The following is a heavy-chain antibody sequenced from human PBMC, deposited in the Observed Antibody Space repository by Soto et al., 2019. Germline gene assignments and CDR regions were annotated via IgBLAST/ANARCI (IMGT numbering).Heavy chain of an antibody. CDR1: GFTVFRFA. J-gene: IGHJ4*02. CDR3: ARGRYFGCTICYADY. Sequence: EVQLLEAGGGLVQPGGSLRLSCAASGFTVFRFAMSWVRQAPGKGLEWVSATSAGGGKAYYADAVKGRFTISRDNSKNTLYLQMNCVRAEATSVYYCARGRYFGCTICYADYWGQGTLVTVSS. CDR2: TSAGGGKA. V-gene: IGHV3-23*01. D-gene: IGHD2-2*01.